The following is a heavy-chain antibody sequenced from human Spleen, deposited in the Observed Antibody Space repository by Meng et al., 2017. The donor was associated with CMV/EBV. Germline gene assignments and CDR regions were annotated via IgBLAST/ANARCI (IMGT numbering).Heavy chain of an antibody. V-gene: IGHV1-2*02. CDR1: GYTFTGYY. Sequence: ASVKVSCKASGYTFTGYYIHWVRQAPGQGREWMGWINPNSGGTNYAQKFQGRVTMTRDTSISTAYMELSRLRSDDTAVYYCARGIPWGAHPFDYWGQGTLVTVSS. D-gene: IGHD7-27*01. J-gene: IGHJ4*02. CDR3: ARGIPWGAHPFDY. CDR2: INPNSGGT.